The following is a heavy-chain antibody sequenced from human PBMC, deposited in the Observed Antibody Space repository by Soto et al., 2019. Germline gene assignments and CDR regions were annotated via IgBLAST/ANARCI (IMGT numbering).Heavy chain of an antibody. CDR3: ARESEDLTSNFDY. CDR2: ISSTTNYI. V-gene: IGHV3-21*06. J-gene: IGHJ4*02. CDR1: VFTFTRYT. Sequence: WGSLILTCASSVFTFTRYTMNWVRQAPGKGLEWVSSISSTTNYIYYGDSMKGRFTISRDNAKNSLYLEMNSLRAEDTAVYYCARESEDLTSNFDYWGQGTMVTVSS.